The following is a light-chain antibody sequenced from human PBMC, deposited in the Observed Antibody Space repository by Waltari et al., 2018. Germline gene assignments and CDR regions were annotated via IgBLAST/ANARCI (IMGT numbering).Light chain of an antibody. CDR2: YRSDSDK. V-gene: IGLV5-45*03. CDR1: SGIDVGTYR. CDR3: MIWDSSAWV. J-gene: IGLJ3*02. Sequence: QAVLTQPSSLSASPGASASLTCTLRSGIDVGTYRIYWYQQKPGSPPHYLLRYRSDSDKQQGSGVPSRFSGSKDASANAGILLISGLQPDDEADYYCMIWDSSAWVFGGGTKLTVL.